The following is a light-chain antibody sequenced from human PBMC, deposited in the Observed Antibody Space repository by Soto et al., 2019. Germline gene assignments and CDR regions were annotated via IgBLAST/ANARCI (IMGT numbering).Light chain of an antibody. Sequence: QSALTQPPSASGSPGQSVTISCTGTSNDFGGYNYVSWYQQHPGKAPKLIIFEVSERPSGVPDRFAGSKSGSTASLTVSGLQAEDEADYYCSSYGGSTYVFGTGTKLTVL. CDR1: SNDFGGYNY. V-gene: IGLV2-8*01. J-gene: IGLJ1*01. CDR3: SSYGGSTYV. CDR2: EVS.